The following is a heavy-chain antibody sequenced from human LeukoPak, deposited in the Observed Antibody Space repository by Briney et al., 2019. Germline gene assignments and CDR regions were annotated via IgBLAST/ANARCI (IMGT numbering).Heavy chain of an antibody. J-gene: IGHJ4*02. CDR3: ARHPYYDTSAYYVY. CDR1: GYSFTSYS. Sequence: ASVKVSCKASGYSFTSYSISWVRQAPGQGPEWMGWISTYNGKTNYAQKFQGRVIMTIDTSTKTAYMELSRLRSDDSAFYYCARHPYYDTSAYYVYWGQGTLVTVSS. D-gene: IGHD3-22*01. CDR2: ISTYNGKT. V-gene: IGHV1-18*01.